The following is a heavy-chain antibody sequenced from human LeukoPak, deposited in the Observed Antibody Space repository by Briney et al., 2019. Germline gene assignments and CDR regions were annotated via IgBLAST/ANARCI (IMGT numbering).Heavy chain of an antibody. CDR1: GGSISSYF. J-gene: IGHJ4*02. Sequence: SETLSLTCTVSGGSISSYFWSWIRQSPGKGLEWIGYISYSGSTNYNPSLKSRVTISLDTSRNQFSLKLRSVTAADTAVYYCAREGGIAAAGMVVDYWGQGTLVTVSS. D-gene: IGHD6-13*01. V-gene: IGHV4-59*01. CDR3: AREGGIAAAGMVVDY. CDR2: ISYSGST.